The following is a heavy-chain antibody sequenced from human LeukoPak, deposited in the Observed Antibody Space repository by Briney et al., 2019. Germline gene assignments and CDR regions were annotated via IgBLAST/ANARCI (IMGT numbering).Heavy chain of an antibody. CDR1: GFTFHNAW. D-gene: IGHD4-11*01. CDR3: TTLSNDVLY. CDR2: MKSNRDGGTS. J-gene: IGHJ4*02. V-gene: IGHV3-15*01. Sequence: SGGSLRLSCAASGFTFHNAWTTWVRQAPGKGLEWVGRMKSNRDGGTSDYAAPVKGRFTISRDDSKNTLYLHMNSLRAEDTAVYYCTTLSNDVLYWGQGTLVTVS.